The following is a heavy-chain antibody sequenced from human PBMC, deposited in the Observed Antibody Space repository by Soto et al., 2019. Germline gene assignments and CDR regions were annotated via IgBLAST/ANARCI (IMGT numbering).Heavy chain of an antibody. CDR3: AKDFDDYGDLLYFDY. V-gene: IGHV3-23*01. Sequence: SLRLYCAASGFTFSSYAMSGVRQAPGKGLEWVSAISGSGGSTYYADSVKGRFTISRDNSKNTLYLQMNSLRAEDTAVYYCAKDFDDYGDLLYFDYWGQGTLVTVSS. CDR2: ISGSGGST. CDR1: GFTFSSYA. D-gene: IGHD4-17*01. J-gene: IGHJ4*02.